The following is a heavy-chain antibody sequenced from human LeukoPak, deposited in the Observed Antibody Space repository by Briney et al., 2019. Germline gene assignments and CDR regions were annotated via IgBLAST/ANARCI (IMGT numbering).Heavy chain of an antibody. V-gene: IGHV4-59*01. CDR3: ATPYSSGDGAFDI. CDR1: GVSIRGYY. J-gene: IGHJ3*02. Sequence: PSETLSLTCSVSGVSIRGYYWSWIRQPPGKGLEWIGYIHYSGSTNYNPSLKSRVTISVDTSKNQFSLILTSVTAADTAVYYCATPYSSGDGAFDIWGQGTMVTGSS. CDR2: IHYSGST. D-gene: IGHD3-22*01.